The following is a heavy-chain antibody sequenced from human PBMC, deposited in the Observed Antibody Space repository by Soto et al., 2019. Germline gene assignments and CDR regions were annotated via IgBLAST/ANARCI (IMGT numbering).Heavy chain of an antibody. CDR3: ARVVPGAEAWFGP. D-gene: IGHD2-2*01. Sequence: ASVKVSCKTSGYTFSNYGITWVRQAPGQPLEWLGWISLYSDGTNYAQKFQGRVSMTTDTSTTTAYMELRGLRSDDTAVYYCARVVPGAEAWFGPWGQGTLVTVSS. CDR2: ISLYSDGT. CDR1: GYTFSNYG. J-gene: IGHJ5*02. V-gene: IGHV1-18*01.